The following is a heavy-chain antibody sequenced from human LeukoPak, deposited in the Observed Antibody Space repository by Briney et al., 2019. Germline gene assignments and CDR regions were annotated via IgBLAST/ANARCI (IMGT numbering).Heavy chain of an antibody. D-gene: IGHD6-13*01. Sequence: GGSLRLSCAASGFTFSSYGMHWVRQAPGKGLEWVAFIWYDGSNKYYADSVKGRFTISRDNSKNTLYLQMNSLRAEDTAVYYCAKVVAAAGTHDYWGQGTLVTVSS. CDR1: GFTFSSYG. CDR3: AKVVAAAGTHDY. CDR2: IWYDGSNK. J-gene: IGHJ4*02. V-gene: IGHV3-30*02.